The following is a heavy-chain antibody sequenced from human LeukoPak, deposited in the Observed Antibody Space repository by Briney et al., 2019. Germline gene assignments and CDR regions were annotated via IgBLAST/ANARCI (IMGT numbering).Heavy chain of an antibody. J-gene: IGHJ6*02. Sequence: GGSLRLSCAASGFTFSSYAMHWVRQAPGKGLEWVAVISYDGSNKYYADSVKGRFTISRDNSKNTLYLQMNSLRAEDTAVDYCARYYTMTENHGMDVWGQGTTVTVSS. D-gene: IGHD3-22*01. CDR2: ISYDGSNK. V-gene: IGHV3-30-3*01. CDR3: ARYYTMTENHGMDV. CDR1: GFTFSSYA.